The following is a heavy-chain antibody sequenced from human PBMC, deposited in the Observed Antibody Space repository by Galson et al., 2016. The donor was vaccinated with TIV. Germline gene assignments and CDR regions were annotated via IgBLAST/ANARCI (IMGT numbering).Heavy chain of an antibody. Sequence: SLRLSCAASAFSVNGSYMSWVRQAPGKGLEWVSIISSGGSTNYADSVKGRFTIGKDDSKNILYLQMNNLRVEDTAVYFCARDRRHCGNECFLYYYYGMDVWGQGTTVTVSS. CDR2: ISSGGST. CDR1: AFSVNGSY. V-gene: IGHV3-66*02. D-gene: IGHD2-21*01. CDR3: ARDRRHCGNECFLYYYYGMDV. J-gene: IGHJ6*02.